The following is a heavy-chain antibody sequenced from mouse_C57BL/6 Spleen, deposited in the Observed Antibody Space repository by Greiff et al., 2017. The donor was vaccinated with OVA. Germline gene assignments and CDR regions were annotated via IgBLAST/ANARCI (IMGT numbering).Heavy chain of an antibody. V-gene: IGHV1-69*01. CDR2: IDPSDSYT. Sequence: VQLQQPGAELVMPGASVKLSCKASGYTFPSYWMHWVKQRPGQGLEWIGEIDPSDSYTNYNQKFKGKSTLTVDKSSSTAYMQLSSLTSEDSAVYYCARRGGVYAMDYWGQGTSVTVSS. J-gene: IGHJ4*01. CDR1: GYTFPSYW. CDR3: ARRGGVYAMDY.